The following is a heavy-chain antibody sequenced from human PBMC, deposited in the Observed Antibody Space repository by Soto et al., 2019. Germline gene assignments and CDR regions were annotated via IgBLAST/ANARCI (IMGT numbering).Heavy chain of an antibody. D-gene: IGHD2-2*01. J-gene: IGHJ6*02. Sequence: GASVKVSCKASGGTFSSYAISWVRQAPGQGLEWMGGIIPIFGTANYAQKFQGRVTITADESTSTAYMELSSLRSEDTAVYYCARSRVCISTSCFRMDVWGQGTTVTVS. CDR1: GGTFSSYA. CDR3: ARSRVCISTSCFRMDV. V-gene: IGHV1-69*13. CDR2: IIPIFGTA.